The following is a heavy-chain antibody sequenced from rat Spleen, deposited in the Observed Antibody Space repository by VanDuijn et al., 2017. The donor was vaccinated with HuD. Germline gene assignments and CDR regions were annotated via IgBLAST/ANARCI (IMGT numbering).Heavy chain of an antibody. V-gene: IGHV5-29*01. CDR3: ARRYDFDY. CDR2: FSYDGITT. J-gene: IGHJ2*01. Sequence: EVQLVESDGGLVQPGRSLKLSCAASGFTFSDYGLAWVRQAPTKGLEWVATFSYDGITTYYRDSVRGRFTISSDSARTTLYLQMDSLRSEDTATYYCARRYDFDYWGQGVMVTVSP. D-gene: IGHD1-5*01. CDR1: GFTFSDYG.